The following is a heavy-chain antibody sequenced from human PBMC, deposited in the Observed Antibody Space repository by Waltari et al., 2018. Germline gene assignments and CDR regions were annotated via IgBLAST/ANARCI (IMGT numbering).Heavy chain of an antibody. CDR3: ARVYTYGGTQERGFFDY. D-gene: IGHD2-15*01. CDR2: ISPSFGTA. Sequence: QVQLVQSGAEVKKPGSSVKVSCKASGGTFSSYAISWVRQAPGQGLGWMGGISPSFGTANYAQKFQGRVTITADESTSTAYMELSSLRSEDTAVYYCARVYTYGGTQERGFFDYWGQGTLVTVSS. J-gene: IGHJ4*02. CDR1: GGTFSSYA. V-gene: IGHV1-69*12.